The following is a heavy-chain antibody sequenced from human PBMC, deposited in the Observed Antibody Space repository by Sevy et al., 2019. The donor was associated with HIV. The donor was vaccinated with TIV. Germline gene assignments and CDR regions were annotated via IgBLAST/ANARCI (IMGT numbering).Heavy chain of an antibody. Sequence: ASVKVSCKVSGYTLTKLSMHWVRQGPGKGLEWMGSFDPEDGETIYAQKFQGRVTMTEDTSTDTVHMELRSLKSEDTAVYYCATTKDYYESSGSPFDYWGHGTLVTVSS. J-gene: IGHJ4*01. CDR1: GYTLTKLS. CDR2: FDPEDGET. D-gene: IGHD3-22*01. CDR3: ATTKDYYESSGSPFDY. V-gene: IGHV1-24*01.